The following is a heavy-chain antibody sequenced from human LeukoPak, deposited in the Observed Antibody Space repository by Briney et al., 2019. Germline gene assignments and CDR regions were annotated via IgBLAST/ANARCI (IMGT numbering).Heavy chain of an antibody. CDR2: INHSGST. D-gene: IGHD4-17*01. CDR3: ARDDYGDYEAFDI. V-gene: IGHV4-34*01. CDR1: GGSFSGYY. J-gene: IGHJ3*02. Sequence: SETLSLTCAVYGGSFSGYYWSWIRQPPGKGLEWIGEINHSGSTNYNPSLKSRVTISVDTSKNQFSLKLSSVTAADTAAYYCARDDYGDYEAFDIWGQGTMVTVSS.